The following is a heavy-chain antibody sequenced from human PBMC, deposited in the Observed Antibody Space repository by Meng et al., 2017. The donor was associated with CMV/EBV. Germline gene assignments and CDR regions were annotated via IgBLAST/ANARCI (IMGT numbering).Heavy chain of an antibody. CDR2: MNPNSGNT. J-gene: IGHJ6*02. D-gene: IGHD2-2*01. CDR3: ARGAAGPYCSSTSCYRYYGMDV. V-gene: IGHV1-8*01. Sequence: ASVKVSCKASGYTFTSYDINWVRQATGQGLEWMGWMNPNSGNTGYAQKFQGRVTMTRNTSISTAYMELSSLRSEDTAVYYCARGAAGPYCSSTSCYRYYGMDVWGQGTTVTVSS. CDR1: GYTFTSYD.